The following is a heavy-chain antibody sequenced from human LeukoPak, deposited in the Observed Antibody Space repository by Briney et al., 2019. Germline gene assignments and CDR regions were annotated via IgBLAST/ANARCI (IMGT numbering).Heavy chain of an antibody. J-gene: IGHJ3*02. V-gene: IGHV1-2*02. D-gene: IGHD2-2*01. CDR1: GYTFTGYY. CDR2: INPNSGGT. CDR3: AREDGGYCSSTSCYGAFDI. Sequence: ASVKVSCKASGYTFTGYYMHWVRQAPGQGLEWMGWINPNSGGTNYAQKFQGRVTMTRDTSISTAYMELSRLRSDDTAVYYCAREDGGYCSSTSCYGAFDIWGQGTMVTVSS.